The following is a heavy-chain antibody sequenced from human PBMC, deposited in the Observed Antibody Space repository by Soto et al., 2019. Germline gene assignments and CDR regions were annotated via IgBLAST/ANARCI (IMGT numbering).Heavy chain of an antibody. CDR1: GYTFTSYG. Sequence: ASVKVSCKASGYTFTSYGISWVRQAPGQGLEWVGWISAYNGNTNYAQELQGRVTMTTDTSTSTAYMELRSLRSDDTAVYYCARDRGVAGEFDYWGQGTLVTVSS. V-gene: IGHV1-18*01. J-gene: IGHJ4*02. D-gene: IGHD3-10*01. CDR3: ARDRGVAGEFDY. CDR2: ISAYNGNT.